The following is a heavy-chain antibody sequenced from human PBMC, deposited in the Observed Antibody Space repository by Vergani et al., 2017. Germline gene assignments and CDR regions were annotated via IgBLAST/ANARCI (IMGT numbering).Heavy chain of an antibody. V-gene: IGHV5-51*01. J-gene: IGHJ6*02. CDR2: IYPGDSDT. Sequence: EVQLVQSGAEVKKPGESLKISCKGSGYSFTSYWIGWVRQMPGKGLEWMGIIYPGDSDTRYSPSFQGQVTISADKSISTAYLQWSSLKASDTAMDYCARHETTPPYYYGMDVWGQGTTVTVSS. CDR1: GYSFTSYW. D-gene: IGHD1-1*01. CDR3: ARHETTPPYYYGMDV.